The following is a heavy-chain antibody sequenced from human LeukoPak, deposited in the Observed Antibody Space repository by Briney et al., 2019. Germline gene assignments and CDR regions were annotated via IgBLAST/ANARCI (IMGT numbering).Heavy chain of an antibody. CDR1: GFTVSRNY. CDR3: ARSKGASFRSPFDY. V-gene: IGHV3-21*01. CDR2: ISSSSSYI. J-gene: IGHJ4*02. D-gene: IGHD3-10*01. Sequence: GGSLRLPCAASGFTVSRNYMSWVRQAPGKGLEWVSSISSSSSYIYYADSVKGRFTISRDNPKNSLYLQMNSLRAEDTAVYYCARSKGASFRSPFDYWGQGTLVTVSS.